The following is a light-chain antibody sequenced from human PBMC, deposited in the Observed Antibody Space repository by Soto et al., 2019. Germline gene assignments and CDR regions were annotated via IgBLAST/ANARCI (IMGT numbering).Light chain of an antibody. Sequence: QSVLTQPASVSGSPGQSITISCAGSSNDVGGYNLVSWYQHHPGKAPKLILYEDSQRPSGVPDRFSGSKSGTSASLAISGLRSEDEADYYCVSWDDSLSGLVFGTGTKVTVL. J-gene: IGLJ1*01. V-gene: IGLV2-14*02. CDR2: EDS. CDR1: SNDVGGYNL. CDR3: VSWDDSLSGLV.